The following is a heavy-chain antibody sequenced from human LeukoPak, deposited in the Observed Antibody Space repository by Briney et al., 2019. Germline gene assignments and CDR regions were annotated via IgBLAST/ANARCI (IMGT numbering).Heavy chain of an antibody. CDR3: ARGRFRWELEIRDFDY. CDR1: GYTFTSYG. D-gene: IGHD1-26*01. V-gene: IGHV1-69*05. CDR2: IIPIFGTA. Sequence: SVKVSCKASGYTFTSYGISWVRQAPGQGLEWMGGIIPIFGTANYAQKFQGRVTMTRDTSISTAYMELSSLRSEDTAVYYCARGRFRWELEIRDFDYWGQGTLVTVSS. J-gene: IGHJ4*02.